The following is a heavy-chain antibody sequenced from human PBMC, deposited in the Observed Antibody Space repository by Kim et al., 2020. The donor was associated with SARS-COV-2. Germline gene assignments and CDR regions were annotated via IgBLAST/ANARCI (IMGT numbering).Heavy chain of an antibody. CDR2: N. CDR3: ARGWHQLSFDY. Sequence: NDYAVSVKGRITINPDTSKNQISLQLNFVTPEETAVYYCARGWHQLSFDYWGQGTLVTVSS. V-gene: IGHV6-1*01. D-gene: IGHD2-15*01. J-gene: IGHJ4*02.